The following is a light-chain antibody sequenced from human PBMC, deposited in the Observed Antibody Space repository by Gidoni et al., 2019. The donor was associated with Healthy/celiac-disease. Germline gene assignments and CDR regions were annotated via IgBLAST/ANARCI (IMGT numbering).Light chain of an antibody. CDR3: QSYDSLRVV. J-gene: IGLJ2*01. V-gene: IGLV1-40*01. Sequence: QSVLTQPPSVPGAPGQRVTISCTGSSSNIGAGYDVHWYQQLPGTAPKLLIYGNSNRPSGVPDRFSGSKSGTSASLAITGLQAEDEADYYCQSYDSLRVVFGGGTKLTVL. CDR2: GNS. CDR1: SSNIGAGYD.